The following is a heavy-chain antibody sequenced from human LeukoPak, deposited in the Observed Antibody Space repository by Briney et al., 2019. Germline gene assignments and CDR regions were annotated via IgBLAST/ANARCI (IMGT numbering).Heavy chain of an antibody. CDR3: AKSVAIYFYYGLDA. J-gene: IGHJ6*02. D-gene: IGHD3-3*01. Sequence: GGSLRLSCSASGFTFSVCAMSWVRQAPGKGLEWVSAISGSGGGTYYADSVKGRFTISRDNSKNTLYLQMDSLRAEDTAPYYCAKSVAIYFYYGLDAWGQGTTVTVSS. CDR2: ISGSGGGT. CDR1: GFTFSVCA. V-gene: IGHV3-23*01.